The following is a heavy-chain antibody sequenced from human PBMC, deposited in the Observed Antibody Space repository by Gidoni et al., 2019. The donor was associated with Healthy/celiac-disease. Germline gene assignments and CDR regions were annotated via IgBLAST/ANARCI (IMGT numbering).Heavy chain of an antibody. Sequence: EVQLVESGGGLVQPGGSLRLSCAASGFTFRSYSMNWVRQAPGKGLEWVSYISSSSSTIYYADSVKGRFTISRDNAKNSLYLQMNSLRDEDTAVYYCARAGQWLTNYYYYGMDVWGQGTTVTVSS. V-gene: IGHV3-48*02. CDR3: ARAGQWLTNYYYYGMDV. J-gene: IGHJ6*02. D-gene: IGHD6-19*01. CDR1: GFTFRSYS. CDR2: ISSSSSTI.